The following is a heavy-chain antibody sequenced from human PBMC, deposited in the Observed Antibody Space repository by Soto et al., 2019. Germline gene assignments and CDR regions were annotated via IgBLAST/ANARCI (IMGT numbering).Heavy chain of an antibody. CDR2: IYPGGST. CDR3: ARAYGANPALFDP. J-gene: IGHJ5*02. CDR1: GFTVSSDY. D-gene: IGHD4-17*01. V-gene: IGHV3-53*01. Sequence: EVQLVESGGGLIQPGGSLRLSCAASGFTVSSDYVSWVRQAPGKGLESVSVIYPGGSTYYADSVKGRFTFSRDNSKNTLCLQMNSLRAEDTAVYYCARAYGANPALFDPWGRGTLVTVSS.